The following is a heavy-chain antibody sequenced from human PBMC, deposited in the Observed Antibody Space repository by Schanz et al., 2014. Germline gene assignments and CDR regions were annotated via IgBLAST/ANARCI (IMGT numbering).Heavy chain of an antibody. D-gene: IGHD3-3*01. CDR3: ARHHDFWSGPDGRYLDL. V-gene: IGHV4-39*01. J-gene: IGHJ4*02. CDR1: GASISSTTYY. Sequence: QLQLQESGPGLVKPSETLSLTCSVSGASISSTTYYWGWVRQPPGKGLEWIGNIYYSGNTYYNPSLGSRFTVSIDASRTEFSRTLPAVTAADTAVYYCARHHDFWSGPDGRYLDLWGQGALVTFSS. CDR2: IYYSGNT.